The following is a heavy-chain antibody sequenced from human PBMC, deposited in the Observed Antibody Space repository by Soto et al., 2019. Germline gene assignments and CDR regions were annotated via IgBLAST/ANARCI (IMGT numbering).Heavy chain of an antibody. V-gene: IGHV3-30-3*01. D-gene: IGHD3-9*01. CDR3: ARERVTGYYNVIGY. CDR1: GFTFSTYS. J-gene: IGHJ4*02. Sequence: PGGSLRLSCAASGFTFSTYSMHWVRQAPGKGLEWVAVLSYDVSNKFYADSVKGRFTISRDNSKNTLYLQMNSLRPEDTAVYYCARERVTGYYNVIGYWGQGTLVTVSS. CDR2: LSYDVSNK.